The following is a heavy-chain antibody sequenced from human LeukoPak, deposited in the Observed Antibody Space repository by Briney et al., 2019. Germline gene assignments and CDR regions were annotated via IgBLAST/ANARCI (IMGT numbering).Heavy chain of an antibody. CDR3: AKGQTYYDSSGYVWHY. CDR2: ISGSGGST. D-gene: IGHD3-22*01. Sequence: PGGSLRPSCAASGFTFSSYAMSWVRQAPGKGLEWVSAISGSGGSTYYADSVKGRFTISRDNSKNTLYLQMNSLRAEDTAVYYCAKGQTYYDSSGYVWHYWGQGTLVTVSS. J-gene: IGHJ4*02. V-gene: IGHV3-23*01. CDR1: GFTFSSYA.